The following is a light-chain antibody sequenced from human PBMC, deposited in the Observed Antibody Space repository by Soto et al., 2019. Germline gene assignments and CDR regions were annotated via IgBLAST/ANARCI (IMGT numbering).Light chain of an antibody. CDR1: SSNIGAGYD. V-gene: IGLV1-40*01. J-gene: IGLJ1*01. CDR2: GNG. CDR3: QSYDRSLNGYV. Sequence: QSVLTQPPSVSGAPGQRVTISCTGSSSNIGAGYDVHWYQQLPGTAPRLLIYGNGNRPSGVPDRISGSKSGTTPSLAITGLQAEDESDYYCQSYDRSLNGYVFGTGTKVTVL.